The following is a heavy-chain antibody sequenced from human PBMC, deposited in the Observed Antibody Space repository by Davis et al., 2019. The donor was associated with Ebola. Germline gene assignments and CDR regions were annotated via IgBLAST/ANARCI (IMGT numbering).Heavy chain of an antibody. Sequence: AASVKVSCKGSGYTFSSYIISWVRQAPGHGLEWMGWISGYEDNTNYAPRFQGRITLTKDRATSTVYMELRSLTSDDTAVYYCARDLATSSGAHFFYFGMDVWGEGTSVAVSA. J-gene: IGHJ6*04. CDR2: ISGYEDNT. D-gene: IGHD3-10*01. V-gene: IGHV1-18*01. CDR3: ARDLATSSGAHFFYFGMDV. CDR1: GYTFSSYI.